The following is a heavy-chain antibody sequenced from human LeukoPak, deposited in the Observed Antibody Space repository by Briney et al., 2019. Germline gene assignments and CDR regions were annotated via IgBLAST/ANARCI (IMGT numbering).Heavy chain of an antibody. J-gene: IGHJ4*02. CDR1: GGSISRSSYY. D-gene: IGHD6-13*01. CDR2: IYYSGSA. V-gene: IGHV4-39*01. CDR3: ARHESIATGAFTY. Sequence: SETLSLTCSVSGGSISRSSYYWGWTRQPPGKGLEWNGSIYYSGSAYYNPSLKSRVTISVDTSRNQFSLKLGSVTAADTSVYYCARHESIATGAFTYWGQGTLVTVSS.